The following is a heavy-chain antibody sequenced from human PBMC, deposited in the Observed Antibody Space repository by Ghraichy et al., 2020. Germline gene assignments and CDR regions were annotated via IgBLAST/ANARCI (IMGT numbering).Heavy chain of an antibody. V-gene: IGHV3-15*01. Sequence: GGSLRLSCAASGFTFSDAWMNWVRQAPGKGLEWVGRIKNKADGGPIDYAAPVKGRFTISRDDSTKTLYLQMNSLKIEDTAVYYCTTDVPTEGTGELDYRGQGTLVTVSS. CDR2: IKNKADGGPI. J-gene: IGHJ4*02. CDR1: GFTFSDAW. D-gene: IGHD7-27*01. CDR3: TTDVPTEGTGELDY.